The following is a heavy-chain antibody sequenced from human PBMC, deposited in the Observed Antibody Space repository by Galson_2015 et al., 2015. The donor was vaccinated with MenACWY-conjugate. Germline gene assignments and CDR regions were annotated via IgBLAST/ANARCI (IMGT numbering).Heavy chain of an antibody. D-gene: IGHD3-3*01. CDR3: AKSGYSDWYSDL. CDR1: GFTFSSYA. J-gene: IGHJ2*01. Sequence: SLRLSCAASGFTFSSYAMSWVRQAPGKGLEWVSAISGSGGSTYYADSVKGRFTISRDNSKNTLYLQMNSLRAEDTAVYYCAKSGYSDWYSDLWGRGTLVTVSS. V-gene: IGHV3-23*01. CDR2: ISGSGGST.